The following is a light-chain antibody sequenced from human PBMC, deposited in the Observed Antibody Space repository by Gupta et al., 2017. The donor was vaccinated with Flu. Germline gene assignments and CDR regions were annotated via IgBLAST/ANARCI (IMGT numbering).Light chain of an antibody. Sequence: EIVLTQSPGTLSVSPGERATLSCRASQSVSSSYLAWYQQKPGQAPRLLIYGASSRATGIPDRFSGSGSGTDFNLTISRLEPEDLAVYYCQQYGRSPRYTFGQGTKLEIK. CDR3: QQYGRSPRYT. CDR1: QSVSSSY. J-gene: IGKJ2*01. V-gene: IGKV3-20*01. CDR2: GAS.